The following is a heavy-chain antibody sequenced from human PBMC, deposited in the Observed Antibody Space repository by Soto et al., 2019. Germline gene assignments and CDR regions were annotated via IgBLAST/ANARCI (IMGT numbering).Heavy chain of an antibody. CDR3: ARVGCSASCFSDWFDP. CDR2: ISGSGDTI. Sequence: QVHPVESGGGLVKPGGSLRLSCAASGFTFSDYYMHWIRQAPGKGLEWVSYISGSGDTIHYADSVQGRFTISRDNAKSSLYLQMSSLRAEDTAVYYCARVGCSASCFSDWFDPWGQGTLVTVSS. J-gene: IGHJ5*02. D-gene: IGHD2-2*01. V-gene: IGHV3-11*01. CDR1: GFTFSDYY.